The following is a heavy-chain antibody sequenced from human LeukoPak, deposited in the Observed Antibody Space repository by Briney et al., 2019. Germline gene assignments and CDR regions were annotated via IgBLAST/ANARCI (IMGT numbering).Heavy chain of an antibody. CDR1: GFTFSSYS. V-gene: IGHV3-21*01. D-gene: IGHD3-22*01. J-gene: IGHJ4*02. CDR3: ARGWVTMIVVVIKGGFDY. Sequence: GGSLRLSCAASGFTFSSYSMNWVRQAPGKGLGWVSSISSSSSYIYYADSVKGRFTISRDNAKNSLYLQMNSLRAEDTAVYYCARGWVTMIVVVIKGGFDYWGQGTLVTVSS. CDR2: ISSSSSYI.